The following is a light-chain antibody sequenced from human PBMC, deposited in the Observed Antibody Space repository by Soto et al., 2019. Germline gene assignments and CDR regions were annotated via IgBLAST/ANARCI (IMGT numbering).Light chain of an antibody. CDR2: KAS. CDR3: QQYNTHPYT. CDR1: QSIHSW. V-gene: IGKV1-5*03. J-gene: IGKJ2*01. Sequence: DFQMTQSPSTLSASVGDRVTITCRASQSIHSWLAWYQQKPGRTPKLLIYKASTLESGVPSRFSGSGSGTEFTLTISSMQPDDFATYYCQQYNTHPYTVGQGTKVDSK.